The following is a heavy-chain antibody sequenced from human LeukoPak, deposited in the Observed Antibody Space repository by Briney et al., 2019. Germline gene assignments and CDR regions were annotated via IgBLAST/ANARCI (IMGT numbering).Heavy chain of an antibody. D-gene: IGHD7-27*01. V-gene: IGHV1-2*02. CDR3: ARGLNWGSPWDP. Sequence: ASVKVSCKASGYTFTGYYMHWVRQAPGQGLEWMGWIKPNSGGTNYAQKFQGRVTMTRDTSISTAYMELSRLRSDDTAVYYCARGLNWGSPWDPWGQGTLVTVSS. CDR1: GYTFTGYY. CDR2: IKPNSGGT. J-gene: IGHJ5*02.